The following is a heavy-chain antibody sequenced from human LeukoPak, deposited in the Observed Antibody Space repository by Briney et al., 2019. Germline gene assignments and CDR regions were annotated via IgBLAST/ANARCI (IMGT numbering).Heavy chain of an antibody. D-gene: IGHD5/OR15-5a*01. Sequence: ASVTVSFKASGYTFTGYYMHWVRQAPGQGREWMGRINPNSGGTNYAQKFQGRVTMTRDTSISTAYMELSRLRSDDTAVYYCARGLLRDFDYWGQGTLVTVSS. V-gene: IGHV1-2*06. CDR1: GYTFTGYY. J-gene: IGHJ4*02. CDR3: ARGLLRDFDY. CDR2: INPNSGGT.